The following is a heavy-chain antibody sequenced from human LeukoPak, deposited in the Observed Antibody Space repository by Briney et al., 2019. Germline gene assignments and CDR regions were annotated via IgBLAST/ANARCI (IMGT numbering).Heavy chain of an antibody. Sequence: PGGSLRLSCAAPGFTFSSYWMHWVRQAPGKGLVWVSRINSDGSSTSYADSVKGRFTISRDNAKNTLYLQMNSLRAEDTAVYYCARDFGMEFLRCDYWGQGTLVTVSS. CDR2: INSDGSST. J-gene: IGHJ4*02. D-gene: IGHD3-10*01. CDR1: GFTFSSYW. V-gene: IGHV3-74*01. CDR3: ARDFGMEFLRCDY.